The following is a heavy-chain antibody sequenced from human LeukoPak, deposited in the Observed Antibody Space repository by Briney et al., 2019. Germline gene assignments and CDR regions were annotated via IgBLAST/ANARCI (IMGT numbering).Heavy chain of an antibody. D-gene: IGHD2-2*01. CDR3: ARRQCSSISCYYAFDI. J-gene: IGHJ3*02. CDR1: GFTFSSYW. V-gene: IGHV3-7*01. CDR2: IKQDGSEK. Sequence: GGSLRLSCADSGFTFSSYWMSWVRQAPGKGLEWVANIKQDGSEKYYVDSLKGRFTISRDNAKNSLYLQMNSLGAEDTAVYYCARRQCSSISCYYAFDIWGQGTMVTVSS.